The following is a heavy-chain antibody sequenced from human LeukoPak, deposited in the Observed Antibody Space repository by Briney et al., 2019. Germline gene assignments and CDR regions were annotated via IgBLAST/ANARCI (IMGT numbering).Heavy chain of an antibody. CDR2: IKQDGSEK. CDR1: GFTFSSYW. D-gene: IGHD1-14*01. J-gene: IGHJ4*02. CDR3: ARGTVDDPLDY. Sequence: GGSLRLSCAASGFTFSSYWMSWVRQAPGKGLEWVANIKQDGSEKYYVDSVRGRFTISRDNAKNSLYLQMNSLRAEDTAVYYCARGTVDDPLDYWGQGTLVTVSS. V-gene: IGHV3-7*04.